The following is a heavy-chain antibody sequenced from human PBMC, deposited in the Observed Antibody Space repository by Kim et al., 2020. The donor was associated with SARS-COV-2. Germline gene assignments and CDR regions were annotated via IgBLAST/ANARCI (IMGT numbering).Heavy chain of an antibody. Sequence: SETLSLTCTVSGGSISSGGYYWSWIRQHPGKGLEWIGYIYYSGSTYYNPSLKSRVTISVDTSKNQFSLKLSSVTAADTAVYYCARENPLGYCSSTSCLGGAYYFDYWGQGTLVTVSS. CDR2: IYYSGST. D-gene: IGHD2-2*01. V-gene: IGHV4-31*03. CDR1: GGSISSGGYY. CDR3: ARENPLGYCSSTSCLGGAYYFDY. J-gene: IGHJ4*02.